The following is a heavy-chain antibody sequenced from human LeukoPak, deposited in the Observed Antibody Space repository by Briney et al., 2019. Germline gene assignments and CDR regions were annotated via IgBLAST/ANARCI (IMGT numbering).Heavy chain of an antibody. D-gene: IGHD6-13*01. CDR2: IIPIFGTA. V-gene: IGHV1-69*05. J-gene: IGHJ4*02. CDR3: ARSAAILAYFDY. Sequence: ASVKVSCKASGGTFSSYAISWVRQAPGQGLEWMGGIIPIFGTANYAQKFQGRVTITTDESTSTAYMELSSLRSEDTAVYYCARSAAILAYFDYWGQGTLVTVSS. CDR1: GGTFSSYA.